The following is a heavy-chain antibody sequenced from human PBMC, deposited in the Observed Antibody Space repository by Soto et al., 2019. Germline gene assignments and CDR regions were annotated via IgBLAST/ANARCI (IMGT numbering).Heavy chain of an antibody. CDR1: GYAFTTYG. Sequence: QVHLVQSGAEVKKPGASVKVSCKGSGYAFTTYGITWVRQAPGQGLEWMGWISAHNGNTNYAQKLQGRVTVTRDTSTSPAYMELRSLRSDDTAVYYCARGRYGDYWGQGAWSPSPQ. D-gene: IGHD1-1*01. CDR3: ARGRYGDY. V-gene: IGHV1-18*01. J-gene: IGHJ4*02. CDR2: ISAHNGNT.